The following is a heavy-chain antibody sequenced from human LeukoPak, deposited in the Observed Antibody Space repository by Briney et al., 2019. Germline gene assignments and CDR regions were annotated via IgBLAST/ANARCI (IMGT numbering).Heavy chain of an antibody. CDR1: GYTVIGYY. Sequence: ASVNVSCKASGYTVIGYYMHWVRQAPGQGLEWMGWIDPNSGGTNYAQKFQGRVTMTRDTSISTAYMELSRLRSDDTAVYYCARTYGDTDYWGQGTLVTVSS. V-gene: IGHV1-2*02. D-gene: IGHD4-17*01. CDR2: IDPNSGGT. J-gene: IGHJ4*02. CDR3: ARTYGDTDY.